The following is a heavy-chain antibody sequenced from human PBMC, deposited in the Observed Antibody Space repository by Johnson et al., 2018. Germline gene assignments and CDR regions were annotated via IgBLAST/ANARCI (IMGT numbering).Heavy chain of an antibody. CDR1: EFTFSTYG. CDR2: ISYDGNNK. Sequence: QVQLVQSGGGVVQPGRSLRLSCAASEFTFSTYGMHWVRQAPGKGLEWVAVISYDGNNKDYANSVKGRFTISRDNSKNPLYLQLTSLTAEDTAVDYCIYDSSGPALAFDIWGQGTMVTVSS. J-gene: IGHJ3*02. CDR3: IYDSSGPALAFDI. D-gene: IGHD3-22*01. V-gene: IGHV3-30*03.